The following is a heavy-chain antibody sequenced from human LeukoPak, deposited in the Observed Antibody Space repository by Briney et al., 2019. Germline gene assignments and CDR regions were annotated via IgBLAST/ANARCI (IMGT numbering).Heavy chain of an antibody. CDR2: IRYDGGNM. V-gene: IGHV3-30*02. J-gene: IGHJ4*02. CDR1: GFTFSSYA. Sequence: GGSLRLSCAASGFTFSSYAMNWVRQAPGKGLEWVAFIRYDGGNMYYADSVKGRFTISRDNSKNTLYLQMTSLRAEDTAVYYCSKENVNTAMIGEGFDFWGQGTLVTVSS. CDR3: SKENVNTAMIGEGFDF. D-gene: IGHD5-18*01.